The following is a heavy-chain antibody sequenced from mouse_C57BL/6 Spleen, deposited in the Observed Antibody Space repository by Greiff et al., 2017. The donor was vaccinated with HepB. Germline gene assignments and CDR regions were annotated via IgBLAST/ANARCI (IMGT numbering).Heavy chain of an antibody. CDR2: IYPGDGDT. CDR1: GYAFSSSW. CDR3: ARGAGAMDY. V-gene: IGHV1-82*01. Sequence: QVQLQQSGPELVKPGASVKISCKASGYAFSSSWMNWVQQRPGKGLEWLGRIYPGDGDTNYNGKFKGKATLTADKSSSTAYMHLSSLTSEESAVYFCARGAGAMDYWGQGASVTVSS. J-gene: IGHJ4*01.